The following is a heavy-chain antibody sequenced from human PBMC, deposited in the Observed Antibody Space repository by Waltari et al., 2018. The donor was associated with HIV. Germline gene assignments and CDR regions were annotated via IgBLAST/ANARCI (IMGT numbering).Heavy chain of an antibody. J-gene: IGHJ6*02. CDR1: GGSISSSSYY. V-gene: IGHV4-39*07. CDR3: ARDIVVVPAAIPEKDYYYGMDV. Sequence: QLQLQESGPGLVKPSETLSLTCTVSGGSISSSSYYWGWIRQPPGKGLEWIGSIYYSGRTSSNPSLKSRVTISVDTSKNQFSLKLSSVTAADTAVYYCARDIVVVPAAIPEKDYYYGMDVWGQGTTVTVSS. CDR2: IYYSGRT. D-gene: IGHD2-2*02.